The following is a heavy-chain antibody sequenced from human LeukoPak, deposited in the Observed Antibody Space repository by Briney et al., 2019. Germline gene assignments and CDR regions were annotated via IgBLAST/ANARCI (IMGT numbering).Heavy chain of an antibody. CDR1: GGSISSYY. Sequence: SETLSLTCTVSGGSISSYYWSWIRQPPGKGLEWIGSIYHSGSTYYNPSLKSRVTISVDTSKNQFSLKLSSVAAADTAVYYCASRNYDFWSGLTDYWGQGTLVTVSS. D-gene: IGHD3-3*01. CDR2: IYHSGST. CDR3: ASRNYDFWSGLTDY. V-gene: IGHV4-59*08. J-gene: IGHJ4*02.